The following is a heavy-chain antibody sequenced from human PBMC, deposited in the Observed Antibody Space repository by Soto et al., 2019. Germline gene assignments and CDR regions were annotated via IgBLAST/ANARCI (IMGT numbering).Heavy chain of an antibody. V-gene: IGHV4-39*01. CDR3: ARCVGRNWFDP. CDR1: GCSISSSSYY. D-gene: IGHD1-26*01. CDR2: IYYSGST. Sequence: PSETLSLTCTFSGCSISSSSYYWGWIRQPPGKGLEWIGSIYYSGSTYYNPSLKSRVTISVDTSKNQFSLKLSSVTAADTAVYYCARCVGRNWFDPWGQGTLVTVSS. J-gene: IGHJ5*02.